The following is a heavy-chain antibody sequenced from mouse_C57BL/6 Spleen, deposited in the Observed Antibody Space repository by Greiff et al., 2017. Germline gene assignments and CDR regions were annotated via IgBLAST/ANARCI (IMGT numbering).Heavy chain of an antibody. CDR1: GYTFTSYW. CDR2: IDPSDSET. J-gene: IGHJ3*01. CDR3: ARSERQLRNGAWFAY. Sequence: QVQLKQPGAELVKPGASVKLSCKASGYTFTSYWMHWVKQRPGQGLEWIGNIDPSDSETHYNQKFKDKATLTVDKSSSTAYMQLSSLTSEDSAVYYCARSERQLRNGAWFAYWGQGTLVTVSA. D-gene: IGHD3-2*02. V-gene: IGHV1-52*01.